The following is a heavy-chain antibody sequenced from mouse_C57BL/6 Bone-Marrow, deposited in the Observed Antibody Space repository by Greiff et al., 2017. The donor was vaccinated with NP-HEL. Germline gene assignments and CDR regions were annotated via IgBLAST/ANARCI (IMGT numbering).Heavy chain of an antibody. D-gene: IGHD2-5*01. J-gene: IGHJ3*01. CDR1: GYSITSGYY. Sequence: EVKLQESGPGLVKPSQSLSLTCSVTGYSITSGYYWNWIRQFPGNKLEWMGYISYDGSNNYNPSLKNRISITRDTSKNQFFLKLNSVTTEDTATYYCARVRSNPAWFAYWGQGTLVTVSA. V-gene: IGHV3-6*01. CDR3: ARVRSNPAWFAY. CDR2: ISYDGSN.